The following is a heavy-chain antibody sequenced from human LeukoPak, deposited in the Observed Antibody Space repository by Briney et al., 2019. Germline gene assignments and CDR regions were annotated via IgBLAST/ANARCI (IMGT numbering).Heavy chain of an antibody. V-gene: IGHV4-34*01. Sequence: SETLSLTCAVSGGSFSFWFLTWIRQSPGKGLEWIGEIDNRGSTNYNPSLKSRVTISVDTSKNQFSLKLSSVTAADTAVYYCARRRTMVRGVSYFDYWGQGTLVTVSS. CDR2: IDNRGST. D-gene: IGHD3-10*01. CDR3: ARRRTMVRGVSYFDY. J-gene: IGHJ4*02. CDR1: GGSFSFWF.